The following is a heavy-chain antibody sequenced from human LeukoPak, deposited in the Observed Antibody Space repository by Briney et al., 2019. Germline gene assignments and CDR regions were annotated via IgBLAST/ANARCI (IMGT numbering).Heavy chain of an antibody. CDR3: ARTAVLPNDNWFDP. D-gene: IGHD2-2*01. J-gene: IGHJ5*02. CDR1: GYSISSGYY. CDR2: IYHSGST. Sequence: SETLSLTCTVSGYSISSGYYWGWIRQPPGKGLEWIGSIYHSGSTYYNPSLKSRVTISVDTSKNQFSLKLSSVTAADTAVYYCARTAVLPNDNWFDPWGQGTLVTVSS. V-gene: IGHV4-38-2*02.